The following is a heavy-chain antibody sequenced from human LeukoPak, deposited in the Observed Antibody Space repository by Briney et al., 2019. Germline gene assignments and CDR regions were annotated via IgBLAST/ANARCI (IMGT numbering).Heavy chain of an antibody. V-gene: IGHV3-33*06. CDR1: GFTFTDRW. D-gene: IGHD4-11*01. J-gene: IGHJ5*01. CDR2: IWSDGTEK. Sequence: GGSLRLSCVASGFTFTDRWMSWVRQVPGKGLEWVAVIWSDGTEKYYGDAVKGRFTISRDNSMKTLYLQMNSLRGDDTAVYYCAKDAQRGFDYSNSLESWGQGTLVTVSS. CDR3: AKDAQRGFDYSNSLES.